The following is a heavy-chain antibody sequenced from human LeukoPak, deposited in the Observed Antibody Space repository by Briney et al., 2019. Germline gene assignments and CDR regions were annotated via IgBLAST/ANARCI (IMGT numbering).Heavy chain of an antibody. CDR2: ISSSGSTI. J-gene: IGHJ4*02. CDR3: ARKMVRGVIIMSYFDY. D-gene: IGHD3-10*01. CDR1: GFTFRSYE. Sequence: GGSLRLSCAASGFTFRSYEMNWVRQAPGKGLEWVSYISSSGSTIYYADSVKGRFTISRDNAKNSLYLQMNSLRAEDTAVYYCARKMVRGVIIMSYFDYWGQGTLVTVSS. V-gene: IGHV3-48*03.